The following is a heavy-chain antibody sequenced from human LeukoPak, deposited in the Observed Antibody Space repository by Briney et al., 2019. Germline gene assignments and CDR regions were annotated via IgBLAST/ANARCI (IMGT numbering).Heavy chain of an antibody. J-gene: IGHJ5*02. CDR2: INPNSGGT. CDR1: GYTFTGHY. V-gene: IGHV1-2*02. Sequence: ASVKVSCKASGYTFTGHYMHWVRQAPGQGLEWMGWINPNSGGTKYAQKFQGRVTMTRDTSISTGYMELSSLRSDDTAVYYCARKYDILTDNDNWFGPWGQGTLVTVSS. CDR3: ARKYDILTDNDNWFGP. D-gene: IGHD3-9*01.